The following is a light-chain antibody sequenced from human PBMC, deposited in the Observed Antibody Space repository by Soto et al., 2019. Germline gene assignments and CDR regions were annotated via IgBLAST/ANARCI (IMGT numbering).Light chain of an antibody. CDR1: SSNVGAGYD. V-gene: IGLV1-40*01. CDR2: GNT. J-gene: IGLJ2*01. Sequence: QSVLTQPPSVSGAPGQRVTISCTGSSSNVGAGYDVHWYQQLPGTAPKLLIYGNTHRPSGVPDRFSGSNSGTSASLAITGLQAEDEADYYCQSFDSSLTVVFGGGTKLTVL. CDR3: QSFDSSLTVV.